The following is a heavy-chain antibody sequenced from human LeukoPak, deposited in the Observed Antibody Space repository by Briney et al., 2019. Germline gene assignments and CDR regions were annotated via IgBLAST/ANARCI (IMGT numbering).Heavy chain of an antibody. V-gene: IGHV4-39*07. J-gene: IGHJ3*02. CDR3: ARGNSGVVIDDAFDI. D-gene: IGHD3-3*01. Sequence: SETLSLTCTVSGGSISSSSYYWGWIRQPPGKGLEWLGSIYYSGSTYYNPSLKSRVTISVDTSKNQFSLKLSSVTAADTAVYFCARGNSGVVIDDAFDIWGQGTMVIVSS. CDR2: IYYSGST. CDR1: GGSISSSSYY.